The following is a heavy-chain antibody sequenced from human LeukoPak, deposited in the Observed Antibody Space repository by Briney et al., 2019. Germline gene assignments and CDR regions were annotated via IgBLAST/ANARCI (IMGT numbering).Heavy chain of an antibody. CDR2: ISSSGSPK. V-gene: IGHV3-11*04. D-gene: IGHD3-16*01. CDR3: ARFGVPGVYYMDV. CDR1: GFTFSDYY. Sequence: GGSLRLSCAASGFTFSDYYMSWIRQAPGRGLEWVSYISSSGSPKYYADSVKGRFTISRDNAKNSLYLQVNSLRAEDTAAYYCARFGVPGVYYMDVWGKGTTVTISS. J-gene: IGHJ6*03.